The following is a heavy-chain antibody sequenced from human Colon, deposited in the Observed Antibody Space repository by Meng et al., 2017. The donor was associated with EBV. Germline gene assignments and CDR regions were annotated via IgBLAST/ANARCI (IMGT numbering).Heavy chain of an antibody. V-gene: IGHV3-73*02. Sequence: GRVGASVGGSGQAGASMGLCCEACGYPFTPCDVHEVRRSSGEGMGWVGRITTKAGNYATAYVASVESRFTVSREDSTNTAYLRMNSLKTEDTAVYYCTNLNYWGQGILVTVSS. J-gene: IGHJ4*02. CDR2: ITTKAGNYAT. CDR3: TNLNY. CDR1: GYPFTPCD.